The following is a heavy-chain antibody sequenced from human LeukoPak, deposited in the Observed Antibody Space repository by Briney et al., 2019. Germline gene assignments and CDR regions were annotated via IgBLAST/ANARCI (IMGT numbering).Heavy chain of an antibody. J-gene: IGHJ6*02. CDR3: ARDLDIVVVAAALRHYGLDV. CDR2: ISAFNANT. Sequence: ASVKVSCKASGYTFTDYYVQWVRQAPGQGLEWMGWISAFNANTNYAQKFQGRVTMTTDTSTSTVYMDLRNLRSDDTAVYYCARDLDIVVVAAALRHYGLDVWGQGTTVTVSS. V-gene: IGHV1-18*04. CDR1: GYTFTDYY. D-gene: IGHD2-15*01.